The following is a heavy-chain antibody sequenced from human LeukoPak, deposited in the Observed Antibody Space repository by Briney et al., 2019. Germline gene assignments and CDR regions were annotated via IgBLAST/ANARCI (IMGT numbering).Heavy chain of an antibody. CDR2: ISGSGGTA. D-gene: IGHD5-24*01. CDR3: AKDGDGMATTSYFDY. J-gene: IGHJ4*02. CDR1: GFTFSIYA. V-gene: IGHV3-23*01. Sequence: GGSLRLSCAASGFTFSIYAMSWVRQAPGKGLEWVSAISGSGGTAYYADSVKGRFTISRDNSKNTLYLQMNSLRAEDTAVYYCAKDGDGMATTSYFDYWGQGTLVTVSS.